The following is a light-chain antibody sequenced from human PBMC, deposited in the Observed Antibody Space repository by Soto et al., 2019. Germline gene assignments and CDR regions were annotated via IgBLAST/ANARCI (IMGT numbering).Light chain of an antibody. J-gene: IGKJ1*01. V-gene: IGKV1-8*01. CDR1: QGISSY. Sequence: IQMTQSPSSLSASTGDRVTITCRASQGISSYLAWYQQKPGKAPKLLIYAASTLQSGVPSRFSGRGSGTDFTLTIIGLQSEDFATYYCQQYYSYPRTFGQGTKVDIK. CDR3: QQYYSYPRT. CDR2: AAS.